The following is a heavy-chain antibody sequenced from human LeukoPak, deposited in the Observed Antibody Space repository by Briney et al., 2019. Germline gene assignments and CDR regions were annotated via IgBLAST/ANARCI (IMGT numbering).Heavy chain of an antibody. J-gene: IGHJ6*02. CDR1: GGSISSSSYY. CDR3: ATAERYYYYGMDV. CDR2: IYYSGST. V-gene: IGHV4-39*07. Sequence: MPSETLSLTCTVSGGSISSSSYYWGWIRQPPGKGLEWIGSIYYSGSTYYNPSLKSRVTISVDTSKNQFSLKLSSVTAADTAVYYCATAERYYYYGMDVWGQGTTVTVSS.